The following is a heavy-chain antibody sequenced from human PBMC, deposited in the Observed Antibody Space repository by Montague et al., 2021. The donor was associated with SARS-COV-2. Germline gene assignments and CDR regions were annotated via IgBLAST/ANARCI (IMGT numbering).Heavy chain of an antibody. Sequence: SETLSLTCTVSGGSIISTTSNWGWIRQPPGKGLEWIGSIYYTANTYYTPSLKTRVTISVDTSQNQFSLRLRSVTAADTAVYYCARDRLRDGGFDPWGQGTLVTVSS. V-gene: IGHV4-39*01. CDR1: GGSIISTTSN. CDR2: IYYTANT. CDR3: ARDRLRDGGFDP. D-gene: IGHD5-12*01. J-gene: IGHJ5*02.